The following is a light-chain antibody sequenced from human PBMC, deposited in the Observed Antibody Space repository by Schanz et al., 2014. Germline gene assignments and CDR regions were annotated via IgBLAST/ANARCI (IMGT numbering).Light chain of an antibody. Sequence: QSALTQPASVSGSPGQSITISCTGTSSDVGVYNYVSWFQHHPGKAPKVVISDVNNRPSGVSSRFSGSKSGNTAALTISGLQAEDEADYYRSSYTGSSPLFVFGTGTKLTVL. CDR2: DVN. V-gene: IGLV2-14*03. CDR1: SSDVGVYNY. CDR3: SSYTGSSPLFV. J-gene: IGLJ1*01.